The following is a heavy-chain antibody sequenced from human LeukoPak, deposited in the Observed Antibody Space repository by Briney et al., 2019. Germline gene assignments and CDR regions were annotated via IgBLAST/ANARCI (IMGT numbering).Heavy chain of an antibody. J-gene: IGHJ5*02. CDR3: ARDAYADASES. CDR1: VFTFSGDW. V-gene: IGHV3-7*01. Sequence: GGSLRLSCAASVFTFSGDWMTWVRQAPGKGLEWVANLRPDGSDKYYADSLKGRFTISRDNAKNSLYLQMNGLRADDTAIYYCARDAYADASESSGQGTLVTVSS. D-gene: IGHD2-2*01. CDR2: LRPDGSDK.